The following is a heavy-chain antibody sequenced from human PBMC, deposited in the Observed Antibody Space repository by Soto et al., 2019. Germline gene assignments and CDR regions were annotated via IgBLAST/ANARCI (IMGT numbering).Heavy chain of an antibody. J-gene: IGHJ4*02. Sequence: QVQLQESGPGLVKPSQTLSLTCTVSGGSISSGGYYWSWIRQHPGKGLEWIGYIYYSGSTYYNPSLMMSVTISVDTYKYQFYLRLSSVTAADTAEYYCAREGGASSSYLFDYWGQGTLVTVSS. CDR2: IYYSGST. CDR3: AREGGASSSYLFDY. CDR1: GGSISSGGYY. V-gene: IGHV4-31*03. D-gene: IGHD6-6*01.